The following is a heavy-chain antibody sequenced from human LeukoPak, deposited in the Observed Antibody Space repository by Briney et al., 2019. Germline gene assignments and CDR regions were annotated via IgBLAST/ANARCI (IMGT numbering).Heavy chain of an antibody. CDR1: GFTFSGHW. D-gene: IGHD3-10*01. Sequence: GGSLRLSCAASGFTFSGHWMHWVRQAPGKGLVWVSSINSDGSSTSYADSVKGRFTISRDNAKNTLYLQMNSLRAEDTAVYYCARANRLLWFGELLYPLFDYWGQGTLVTVSS. J-gene: IGHJ4*02. CDR3: ARANRLLWFGELLYPLFDY. CDR2: INSDGSST. V-gene: IGHV3-74*01.